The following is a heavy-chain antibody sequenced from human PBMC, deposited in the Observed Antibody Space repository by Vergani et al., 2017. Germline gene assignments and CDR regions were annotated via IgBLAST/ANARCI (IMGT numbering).Heavy chain of an antibody. Sequence: QVPMQESGPGLVKTSETLSLTFSASGAPISYWCWSWLRQPAGKGLEWIGRLCPSGSTNYKPSLKSRVTMSIDTSKNQFSLKLTSVTAADTAVYYCATGARPFDIWGQGTLVTVSS. CDR1: GAPISYWC. CDR3: ATGARPFDI. V-gene: IGHV4-4*07. D-gene: IGHD7-27*01. CDR2: LCPSGST. J-gene: IGHJ4*02.